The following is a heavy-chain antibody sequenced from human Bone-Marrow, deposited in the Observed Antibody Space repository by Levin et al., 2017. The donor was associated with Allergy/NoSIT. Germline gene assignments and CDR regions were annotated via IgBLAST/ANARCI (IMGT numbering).Heavy chain of an antibody. J-gene: IGHJ3*02. Sequence: LSLPCAASGFTLSSTGMHWVRQAPGKGLEWLTVIWSNGINKYYADSVRGRFTTSRDDSKNTLFLQMSSLRVDDTAVYYCVRERGPFDGFDIWGQGTIVTVSS. CDR2: IWSNGINK. V-gene: IGHV3-33*01. CDR1: GFTLSSTG. D-gene: IGHD3-10*01. CDR3: VRERGPFDGFDI.